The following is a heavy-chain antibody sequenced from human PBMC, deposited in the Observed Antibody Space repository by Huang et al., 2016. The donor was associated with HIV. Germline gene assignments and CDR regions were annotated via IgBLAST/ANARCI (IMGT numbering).Heavy chain of an antibody. V-gene: IGHV3-30*18. CDR1: GFTFRNYV. J-gene: IGHJ3*01. CDR2: MSYDGTNK. D-gene: IGHD3-16*01. Sequence: QVQLVESGGGVVQPGRSLRLSCEASGFTFRNYVIHWVRQAPGKGLEWVAAMSYDGTNKEYVDSVKGRFTISRDNSKNTVHLQMNSLRPQDTATYFCAKDLVIMVMVGGAFDVWGQGTMVTVSS. CDR3: AKDLVIMVMVGGAFDV.